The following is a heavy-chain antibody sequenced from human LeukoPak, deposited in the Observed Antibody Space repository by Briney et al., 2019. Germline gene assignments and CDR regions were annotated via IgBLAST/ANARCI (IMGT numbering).Heavy chain of an antibody. J-gene: IGHJ4*02. CDR3: ASRLGYCSSTSCYSPVDYFDY. Sequence: SETLSLTCTVSGGSISNYYWTWIRQPPGKGLEWIGYIYYSGSTNYNPSLKSRVTMSVDTSKNQFSLKLSSVTAADTAVYYCASRLGYCSSTSCYSPVDYFDYWGQGTLVTVSS. V-gene: IGHV4-59*08. CDR2: IYYSGST. D-gene: IGHD2-2*01. CDR1: GGSISNYY.